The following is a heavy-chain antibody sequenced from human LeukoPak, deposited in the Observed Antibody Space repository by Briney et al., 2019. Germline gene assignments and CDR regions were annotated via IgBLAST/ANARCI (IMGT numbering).Heavy chain of an antibody. J-gene: IGHJ6*02. V-gene: IGHV4-34*01. D-gene: IGHD2-15*01. Sequence: SETLSLTCAVYGRSFSGYYWSWIRQPPGKGLEWIGEINHSGSTNYNPSLKSRVTISVDTSKNQFSLKLSSVTAADTAVYYCARGLVVVVAATRGMDVWGQGTTVTVSS. CDR2: INHSGST. CDR1: GRSFSGYY. CDR3: ARGLVVVVAATRGMDV.